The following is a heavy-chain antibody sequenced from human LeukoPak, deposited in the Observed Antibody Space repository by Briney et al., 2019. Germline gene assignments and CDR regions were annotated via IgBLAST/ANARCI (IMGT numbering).Heavy chain of an antibody. CDR3: ARSGGGYFDY. J-gene: IGHJ4*02. D-gene: IGHD3-16*01. V-gene: IGHV3-74*01. Sequence: PGGSLRLSCAASGFTFSDYWMHWVRQAPRKGLVWVSRINSDGSTTSYADSVRGRFTISRDNAKNTLNVQMNSLIAEDTAVYYCARSGGGYFDYWGQGTLVTVSS. CDR1: GFTFSDYW. CDR2: INSDGSTT.